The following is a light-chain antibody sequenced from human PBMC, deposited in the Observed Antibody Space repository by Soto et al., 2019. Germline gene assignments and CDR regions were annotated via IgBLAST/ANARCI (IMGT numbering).Light chain of an antibody. CDR2: EVS. V-gene: IGLV2-14*01. J-gene: IGLJ1*01. Sequence: QSVLTQPASVSGSPGQSITISCTGTSSDVGGYNYVSWYQQHPGKAPKLMIYEVSNRPSGVSNRFSGSKSGNTASLIISGLQAEDEADYYCSSYTSTTSLEVCGTGTKVTVL. CDR1: SSDVGGYNY. CDR3: SSYTSTTSLEV.